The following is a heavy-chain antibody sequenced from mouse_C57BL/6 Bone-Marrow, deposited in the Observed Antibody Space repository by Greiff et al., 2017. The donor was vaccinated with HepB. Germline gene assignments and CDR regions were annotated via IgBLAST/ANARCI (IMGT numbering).Heavy chain of an antibody. V-gene: IGHV6-6*01. Sequence: EVKLLESGGGLVQPGGSMKLSCAASGFTFSDAWMDWVRQSPEKGLEWVAEIRNKANNHATYYAESVKGRFTISRDDSKSSVYLQMNSLRAEDTGIYYCTPTTVSGYYAMDYWGQGTSVTVSS. D-gene: IGHD2-10*01. CDR1: GFTFSDAW. J-gene: IGHJ4*01. CDR3: TPTTVSGYYAMDY. CDR2: IRNKANNHAT.